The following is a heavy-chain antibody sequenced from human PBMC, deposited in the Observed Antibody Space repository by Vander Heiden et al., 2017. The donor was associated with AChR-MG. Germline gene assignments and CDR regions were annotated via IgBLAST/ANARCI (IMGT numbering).Heavy chain of an antibody. V-gene: IGHV3-15*04. CDR1: GFTFSNAW. CDR3: SCYYDSSGYYGDDAFDI. J-gene: IGHJ3*02. D-gene: IGHD3-22*01. Sequence: EVQLVESGGGLVKPGGSIRLSCAASGFTFSNAWMGWVRQAPGKGLEWVGRIERKTDGGTTDYAAPVTGRFIISRDDSKNTLYLQMNSLKIEDTAVYYCSCYYDSSGYYGDDAFDIWGQGTMVTVSS. CDR2: IERKTDGGTT.